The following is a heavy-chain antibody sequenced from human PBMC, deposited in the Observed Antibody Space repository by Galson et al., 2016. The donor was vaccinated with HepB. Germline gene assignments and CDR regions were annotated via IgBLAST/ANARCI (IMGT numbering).Heavy chain of an antibody. J-gene: IGHJ4*02. CDR1: GFTFSSYA. V-gene: IGHV3-23*01. CDR2: ISGSDDST. D-gene: IGHD6-19*01. Sequence: SLRLSCAASGFTFSSYAMSWVRQAPGKGLEWVSSISGSDDSTYYADSVKGRFTISRDNSENTLYLQMNSLRAEDTAVYYCAKGAGQWLVRFDYWGQGTLVTVSS. CDR3: AKGAGQWLVRFDY.